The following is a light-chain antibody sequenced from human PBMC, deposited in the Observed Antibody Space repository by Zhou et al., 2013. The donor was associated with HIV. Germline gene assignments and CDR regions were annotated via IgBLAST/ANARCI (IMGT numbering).Light chain of an antibody. CDR3: QSYDRSRYI. CDR2: DNN. V-gene: IGLV1-51*01. CDR1: SSNIGNNY. J-gene: IGLJ1*01. Sequence: QSVLTQPPSVSAAPGQKVTISCSGSSSNIGNNYVSWYQQLPGTAPKLLIYDNNKRPSGIPDRFSGSKSGTSASLVITGLQAEDEADYYCQSYDRSRYIFGTGTKVTVL.